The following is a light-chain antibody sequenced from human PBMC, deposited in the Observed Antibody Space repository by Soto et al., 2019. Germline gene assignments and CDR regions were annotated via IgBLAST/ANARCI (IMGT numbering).Light chain of an antibody. CDR2: SAS. CDR3: QQINSYPVT. CDR1: QGISSY. Sequence: DIQLTQSPAFLSASVGDKVTITCRASQGISSYLAWYQQKPGKAPELLMYSASTLQSGVPSRFSGSGSGTEFTLTITNLQPEDFATYYCQQINSYPVTFGGGTNVDVK. J-gene: IGKJ4*01. V-gene: IGKV1-9*01.